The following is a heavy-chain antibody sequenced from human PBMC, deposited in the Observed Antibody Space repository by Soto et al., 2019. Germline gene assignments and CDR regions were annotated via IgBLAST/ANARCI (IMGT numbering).Heavy chain of an antibody. CDR1: GGSFSGYY. Sequence: SETLSLTCAVYGGSFSGYYWSWIRQPPGKGLEWIGEINHSGSTNYNQSFKSRVTISVDTSKNQFSLKLSSVTAADTAVYYCARARLGSSGWSEYYYYGMDVWGQGTTVTVSS. V-gene: IGHV4-34*01. J-gene: IGHJ6*02. CDR3: ARARLGSSGWSEYYYYGMDV. CDR2: INHSGST. D-gene: IGHD6-19*01.